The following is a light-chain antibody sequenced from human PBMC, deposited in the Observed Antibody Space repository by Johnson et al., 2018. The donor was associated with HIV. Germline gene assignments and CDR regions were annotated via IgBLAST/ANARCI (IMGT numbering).Light chain of an antibody. Sequence: QSVLTQPPSVSAAPGQTVTISCSGSSSNVGSSFVSWYRQVPGTAPKLLIYDNNKRPSGIPDRFSGSKSGATATLGITGLQTGDEADYYCGIWDASLSPLYVCGTGSTITVL. CDR3: GIWDASLSPLYV. CDR2: DNN. J-gene: IGLJ1*01. CDR1: SSNVGSSF. V-gene: IGLV1-51*01.